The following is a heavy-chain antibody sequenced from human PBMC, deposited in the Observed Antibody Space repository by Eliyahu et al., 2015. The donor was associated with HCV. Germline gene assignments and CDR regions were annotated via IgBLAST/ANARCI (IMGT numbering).Heavy chain of an antibody. CDR2: IYPGDSDT. CDR3: ARTPHVVPAARRGVNAFDI. D-gene: IGHD2-2*01. CDR1: GXXFTSYX. V-gene: IGHV5-51*01. J-gene: IGHJ3*02. Sequence: EVQLVQSGAXVKKPGESLKXSCKGSGXXFTSYXIXWVRRXPGKXLEWMGXIYPGDSDTRYSPSFQGQVTISADKSISTAYLQWSSLKASDTAMYYCARTPHVVPAARRGVNAFDIWGQGTMVTVSS.